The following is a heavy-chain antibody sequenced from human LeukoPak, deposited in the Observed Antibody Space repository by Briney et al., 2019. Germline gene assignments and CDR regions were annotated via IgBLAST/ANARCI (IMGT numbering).Heavy chain of an antibody. CDR3: AKDLVVGDY. CDR1: GFTWSSYW. J-gene: IGHJ4*02. D-gene: IGHD2-2*01. CDR2: IDGDGSST. Sequence: PGGSLRLSCEGSGFTWSSYWMHWVRQAPGKGLVWVSRIDGDGSSTYYADSVKGRFTISRDNSKNTLYLQMNSLRTEDTAVYYCAKDLVVGDYWGQGTLVTVSS. V-gene: IGHV3-74*01.